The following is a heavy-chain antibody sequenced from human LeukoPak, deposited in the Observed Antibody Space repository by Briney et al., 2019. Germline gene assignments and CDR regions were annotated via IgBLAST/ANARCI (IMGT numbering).Heavy chain of an antibody. Sequence: SETLSLTCTVSGGSISSYYWSWIRQPPGKGLEWIGYIYYSGSTNYNPSLKSRVTISVDTSKNQFSLKLSSVTAADTAVYYCARGYRSGHTDYWGQGTLVTVSS. D-gene: IGHD3-3*01. CDR1: GGSISSYY. CDR3: ARGYRSGHTDY. J-gene: IGHJ4*02. V-gene: IGHV4-59*01. CDR2: IYYSGST.